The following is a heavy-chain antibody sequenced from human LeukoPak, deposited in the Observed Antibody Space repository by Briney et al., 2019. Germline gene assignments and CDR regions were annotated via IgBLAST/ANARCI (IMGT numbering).Heavy chain of an antibody. Sequence: PGGSLRLSCAASGFTFSTYSMNWVRQAPGKGLEWVSSISRSSRHIYYADSVKGRFTISRDDAKNSLYLQMNSLRAEDTAVYYCARGLLVEGTAILGYWGQGTLVTVSS. V-gene: IGHV3-21*06. CDR3: ARGLLVEGTAILGY. CDR2: ISRSSRHI. CDR1: GFTFSTYS. D-gene: IGHD1-26*01. J-gene: IGHJ4*02.